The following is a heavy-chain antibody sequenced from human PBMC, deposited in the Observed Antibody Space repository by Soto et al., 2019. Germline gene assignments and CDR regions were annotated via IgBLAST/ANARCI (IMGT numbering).Heavy chain of an antibody. CDR3: VEGWNDF. J-gene: IGHJ4*02. D-gene: IGHD1-1*01. V-gene: IGHV3-15*01. CDR1: GLIFSSAW. CDR2: IKSKSDGGTR. Sequence: EVQVVESGGDLVKPGGSLRLSCATSGLIFSSAWMSWVRQAPGKGLGWVGRIKSKSDGGTRDYAAPVNGRFNISRDDSKNMVYLQMNSLTAEDTAVYYCVEGWNDFWGQGTLVTVSS.